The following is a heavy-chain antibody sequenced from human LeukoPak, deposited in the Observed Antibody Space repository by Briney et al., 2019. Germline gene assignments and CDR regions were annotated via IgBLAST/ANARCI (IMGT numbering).Heavy chain of an antibody. V-gene: IGHV4-34*01. D-gene: IGHD3-22*01. CDR2: IHPSGSP. CDR1: GGSFSGYY. CDR3: ARGEDYYKCGNS. J-gene: IGHJ4*02. Sequence: PSETLSLTCGVYGGSFSGYYWSWIRQPPGKGLEWIGEIHPSGSPNYNPSLKSRITISLDTSKNQFSLKMSSVTAADTAVYYCARGEDYYKCGNSWGQGTLVTVSS.